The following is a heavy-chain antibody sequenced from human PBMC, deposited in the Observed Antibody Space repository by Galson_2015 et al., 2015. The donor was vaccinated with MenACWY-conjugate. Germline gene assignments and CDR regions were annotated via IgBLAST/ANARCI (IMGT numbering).Heavy chain of an antibody. CDR1: GFTFSTYA. CDR3: AKLVFSATSN. D-gene: IGHD2-8*01. V-gene: IGHV3-23*01. CDR2: ISAIGSAT. J-gene: IGHJ4*02. Sequence: SLRLSCAASGFTFSTYAMIWVRQALGKGLEWVSAISAIGSATYYADSVKGRFTISRDNSKNTLYLQMNSLRVEDTAIYYCAKLVFSATSNWGQGTLVTVSS.